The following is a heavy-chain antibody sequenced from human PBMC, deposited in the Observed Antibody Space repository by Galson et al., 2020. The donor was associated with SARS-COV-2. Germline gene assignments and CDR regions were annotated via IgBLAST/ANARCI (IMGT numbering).Heavy chain of an antibody. D-gene: IGHD6-6*01. CDR2: ISYAGRNK. CDR3: ASSPSIAGSGTRFSFQH. V-gene: IGHV3-30*16. Sequence: GESLKISCAASGFTISTYAMHWVRQAPGKGPERVAAISYAGRNKHDVDSLKGRFTISRDNSKNMLYLQMNSLRPEDTAVYYCASSPSIAGSGTRFSFQHWGQGTLVTVSS. J-gene: IGHJ1*01. CDR1: GFTISTYA.